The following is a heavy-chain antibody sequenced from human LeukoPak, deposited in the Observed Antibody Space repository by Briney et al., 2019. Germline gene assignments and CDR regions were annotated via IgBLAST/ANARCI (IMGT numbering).Heavy chain of an antibody. D-gene: IGHD2-2*03. CDR1: GFTFSSYW. CDR2: IKQDGSEK. Sequence: GGSLRLSCAASGFTFSSYWMSWVRQAPGKGLEWVANIKQDGSEKYYVDSVKGRFTISRDNAKNSLYLQMNSLRAEDTAVYYCAKADHPWITYWFDPWGQGTLVTVSS. V-gene: IGHV3-7*03. CDR3: AKADHPWITYWFDP. J-gene: IGHJ5*02.